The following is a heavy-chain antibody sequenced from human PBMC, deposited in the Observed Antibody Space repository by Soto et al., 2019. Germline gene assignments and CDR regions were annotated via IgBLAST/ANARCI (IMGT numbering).Heavy chain of an antibody. CDR3: ASDPYYYASAY. Sequence: QVQLVESGGGLVKPGGSLRLSCAASGFTFSDYYMTWLRQAPGKGLEWVSKISGSGATIYYADSVKGRFTVSRDNAKNSLYLQMDSLRAEDTAVYYCASDPYYYASAYWGQGTLLTVSS. V-gene: IGHV3-11*01. CDR2: ISGSGATI. D-gene: IGHD3-10*01. J-gene: IGHJ4*02. CDR1: GFTFSDYY.